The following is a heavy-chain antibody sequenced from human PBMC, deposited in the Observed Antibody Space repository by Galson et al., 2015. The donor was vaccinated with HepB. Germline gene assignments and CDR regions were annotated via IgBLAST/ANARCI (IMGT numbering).Heavy chain of an antibody. Sequence: SLRLSCAASGFTFSSYVMHWVRQAPGKGLEWVAVISYDGSNKYYADSVKGRFTISRDNSKNTLYLQMNSLRAEDTAVYYCARDRRRLRYGMDVWDQGTTVTVSS. CDR2: ISYDGSNK. J-gene: IGHJ6*02. V-gene: IGHV3-30*04. CDR3: ARDRRRLRYGMDV. CDR1: GFTFSSYV.